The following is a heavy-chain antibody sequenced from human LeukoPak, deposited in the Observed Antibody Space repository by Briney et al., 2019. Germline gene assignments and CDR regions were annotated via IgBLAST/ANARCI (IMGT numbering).Heavy chain of an antibody. CDR3: ARVDTVTPRGYDY. CDR1: GGSISSSSYY. D-gene: IGHD4-17*01. J-gene: IGHJ4*02. Sequence: IPSETLSLTCTVSGGSISSSSYYWGWIRQPPGKGLEWIGSIYYSGSTYYNPSLKSRVTISVDTSKNQFSLKLSSVTAADTAVYYCARVDTVTPRGYDYWGQGTLVTVSS. V-gene: IGHV4-39*07. CDR2: IYYSGST.